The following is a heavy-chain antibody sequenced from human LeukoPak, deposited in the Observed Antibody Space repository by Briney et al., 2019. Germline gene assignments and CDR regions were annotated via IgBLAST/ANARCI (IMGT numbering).Heavy chain of an antibody. CDR2: IYYSGST. CDR1: GGSISSGGYY. D-gene: IGHD6-19*01. CDR3: ARGPRQWLARTYYFDY. V-gene: IGHV4-31*03. J-gene: IGHJ4*02. Sequence: SETLSLTCTVSGGSISSGGYYWSWIRQHPGKGLEWIGYIYYSGSTYYNPSLKSRVTISVDTSKNQFSLKLSSVTAADTAVYYCARGPRQWLARTYYFDYWGQGTLVTVSS.